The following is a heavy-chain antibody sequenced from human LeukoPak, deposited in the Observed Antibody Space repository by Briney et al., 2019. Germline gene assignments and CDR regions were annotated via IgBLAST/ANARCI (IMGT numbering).Heavy chain of an antibody. V-gene: IGHV1-24*01. J-gene: IGHJ4*02. CDR3: ATDSSGWYAFDY. CDR2: FDPEDGET. D-gene: IGHD6-19*01. CDR1: GYTLTELS. Sequence: GASVKVSCKFSGYTLTELSMHWVRQAPGKGLEWMGGFDPEDGETIYAQKFKGRVTMTEDTSTDTAYMELSSLRSEDTAVYYCATDSSGWYAFDYWGQGTLVTVSS.